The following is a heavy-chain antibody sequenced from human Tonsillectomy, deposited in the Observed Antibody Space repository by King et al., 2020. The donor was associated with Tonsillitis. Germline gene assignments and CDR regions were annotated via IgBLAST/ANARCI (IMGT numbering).Heavy chain of an antibody. Sequence: QLVQSGAEVKKPGSSVKVSCKASGGTFSSYGINWVRQAPGQGLEWMGGITPILGTANYAQKVQGRVTITADESTSTAYMELSSLRSEDTAVYYCASYVENWGSRGPPHDAFDIWGQGTMVTVSS. CDR3: ASYVENWGSRGPPHDAFDI. J-gene: IGHJ3*02. CDR1: GGTFSSYG. V-gene: IGHV1-69*01. CDR2: ITPILGTA. D-gene: IGHD7-27*01.